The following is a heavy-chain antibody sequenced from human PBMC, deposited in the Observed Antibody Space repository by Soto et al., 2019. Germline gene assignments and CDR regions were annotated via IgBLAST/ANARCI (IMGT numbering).Heavy chain of an antibody. CDR3: ARDSGVAVAGTGDYYYYGMDV. CDR1: GDSVSSNSAA. D-gene: IGHD6-19*01. J-gene: IGHJ6*02. Sequence: PSQTLSLTCAISGDSVSSNSAAWNWIRQSPSRGLEWLGRTYYRSKWYNDYAVSVKSRITINPDTSKNQFSLQLNSVTPEDTAVYYCARDSGVAVAGTGDYYYYGMDVWGQGTPVTVYS. V-gene: IGHV6-1*01. CDR2: TYYRSKWYN.